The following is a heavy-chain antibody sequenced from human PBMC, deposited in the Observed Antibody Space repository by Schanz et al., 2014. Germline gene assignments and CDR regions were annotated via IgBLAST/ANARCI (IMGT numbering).Heavy chain of an antibody. J-gene: IGHJ6*02. Sequence: QVPLVESGGGVVQPGRSLRLSCAAYGFTLSSYAMHWVRQAPGKGLEWVAVISYDGSNKYYADSVKGRFTISRDNSKNTLYLQMNTLRAEDTAVYYCARDRRRIATPSTPSFRNYYYYAMDVWGQGTTVTVSS. CDR3: ARDRRRIATPSTPSFRNYYYYAMDV. V-gene: IGHV3-30-3*01. CDR2: ISYDGSNK. D-gene: IGHD6-13*01. CDR1: GFTLSSYA.